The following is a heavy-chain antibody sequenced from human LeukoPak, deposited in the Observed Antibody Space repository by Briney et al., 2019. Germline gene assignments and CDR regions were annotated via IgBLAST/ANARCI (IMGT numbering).Heavy chain of an antibody. V-gene: IGHV3-64*01. D-gene: IGHD4-17*01. Sequence: GGSLRLSCAASGFTFSSYAMHWVRQAPGKGLEYVSAISSNGGSTYYANSVKGRFTISRDNSKNTLYLQMGSLRAEDMAVYYCARGLGGDYPYYYYYMDVWGKGTTVTVSS. CDR2: ISSNGGST. CDR3: ARGLGGDYPYYYYYMDV. CDR1: GFTFSSYA. J-gene: IGHJ6*03.